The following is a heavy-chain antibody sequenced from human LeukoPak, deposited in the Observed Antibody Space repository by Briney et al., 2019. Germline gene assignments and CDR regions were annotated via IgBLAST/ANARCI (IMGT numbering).Heavy chain of an antibody. D-gene: IGHD3-3*01. J-gene: IGHJ4*02. CDR1: GGSIGGNSY. CDR2: IYHSGST. V-gene: IGHV4-61*01. Sequence: SETLSLTCTVSGGSIGGNSYWSWIRQPPGKGLEWIGYIYHSGSTNYHPSLKSRVNLSVDMAKNQISLKMSSVTAADTAVYYCARSRVWSDYWGYFDYWGQGTLVTVSS. CDR3: ARSRVWSDYWGYFDY.